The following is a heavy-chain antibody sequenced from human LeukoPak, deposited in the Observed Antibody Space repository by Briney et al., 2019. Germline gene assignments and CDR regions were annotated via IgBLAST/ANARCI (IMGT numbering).Heavy chain of an antibody. CDR1: GFTFSSYC. D-gene: IGHD2-2*01. CDR3: AKGGYCSSTRCSMRVDH. J-gene: IGHJ4*02. CDR2: ISYDGSNK. Sequence: GGSLRLSCAASGFTFSSYCMHWVRQAPGKGLEWVAVISYDGSNKYYADSVKGRFTISRDNSKNTLYLQMNSLRAEDTAVYYCAKGGYCSSTRCSMRVDHWGEGTLVTLSS. V-gene: IGHV3-30*18.